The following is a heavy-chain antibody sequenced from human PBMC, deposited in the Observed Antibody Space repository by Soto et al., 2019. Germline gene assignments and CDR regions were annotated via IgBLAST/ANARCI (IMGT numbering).Heavy chain of an antibody. CDR1: GVSVSGDY. J-gene: IGHJ5*02. Sequence: EVQLVESGGGLIQPGGSLTLSCAASGVSVSGDYMTWVRQAPGKGLEWVSVIYVGVTTSYAESVKGRFIVSRDNSENTLYLHMNSLRVEDTAVYYCARGAGYCTGGSCYGRDWFDPWGQGVLVTVST. D-gene: IGHD2-15*01. CDR3: ARGAGYCTGGSCYGRDWFDP. V-gene: IGHV3-53*01. CDR2: IYVGVTT.